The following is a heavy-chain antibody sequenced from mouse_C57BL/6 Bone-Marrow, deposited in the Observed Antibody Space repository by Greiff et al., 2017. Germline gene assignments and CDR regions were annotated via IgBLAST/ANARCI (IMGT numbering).Heavy chain of an antibody. D-gene: IGHD2-1*01. J-gene: IGHJ3*01. V-gene: IGHV1-75*01. CDR2: IFPGSGST. CDR3: AIYGNYGGVYY. Sequence: VQLQQSGPELVKPGASVKISCKASGYTFTDYYINWVKQRPGQGLEWIGGIFPGSGSTYYNEKFKGKATLTVDKSSSTAYMLLSSLTSEDSAVYCCAIYGNYGGVYYWGQGTLVTVSA. CDR1: GYTFTDYY.